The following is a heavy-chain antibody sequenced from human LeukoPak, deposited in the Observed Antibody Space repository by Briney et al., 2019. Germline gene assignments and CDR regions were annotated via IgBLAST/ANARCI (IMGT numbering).Heavy chain of an antibody. V-gene: IGHV4-59*01. CDR1: GASISSYY. CDR3: ARHRYYYDSSGYYYQP. CDR2: IYYRGST. D-gene: IGHD3-22*01. J-gene: IGHJ5*02. Sequence: PSETLSLTCTVSGASISSYYWSWIRQPPGKGLEWIGYIYYRGSTNYNPSLKSRVTISVDTSKNQFSLRLSSVTAADTAVYYCARHRYYYDSSGYYYQPWGQGTLVTVSS.